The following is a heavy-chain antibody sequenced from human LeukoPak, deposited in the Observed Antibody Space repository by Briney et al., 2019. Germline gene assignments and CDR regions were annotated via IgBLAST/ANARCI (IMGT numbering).Heavy chain of an antibody. CDR3: ARIARGYYDSSGYNYYYYYYMDV. CDR1: GYTFTGYY. D-gene: IGHD3-22*01. CDR2: INPNSGGT. V-gene: IGHV1-2*02. J-gene: IGHJ6*03. Sequence: ASVTVSCKASGYTFTGYYMHWVRQATGQGVEWMGWINPNSGGTNYEQMCRGRVTMSRNSSISTAYMELRRVRSSDTAVYYCARIARGYYDSSGYNYYYYYYMDVWGKGTTVTVSS.